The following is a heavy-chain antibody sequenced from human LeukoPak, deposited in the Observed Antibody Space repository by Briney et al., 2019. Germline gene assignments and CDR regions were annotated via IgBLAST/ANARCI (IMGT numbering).Heavy chain of an antibody. CDR1: GGSLRNYY. D-gene: IGHD5-18*01. CDR2: IYSSGNT. CDR3: ARGGNSYGYLNYFDP. V-gene: IGHV4-59*01. J-gene: IGHJ5*02. Sequence: SETLSLTCTVSGGSLRNYYWMWLRQLPGKGLEWVGYIYSSGNTNYNPSLKSRVSVSEDTSKNQFSLKLSSVIAADTAVYYCARGGNSYGYLNYFDPWGQGILVTVSS.